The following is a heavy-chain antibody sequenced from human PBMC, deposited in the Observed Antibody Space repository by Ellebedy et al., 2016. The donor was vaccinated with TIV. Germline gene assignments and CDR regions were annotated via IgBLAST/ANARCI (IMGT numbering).Heavy chain of an antibody. D-gene: IGHD5-24*01. J-gene: IGHJ4*02. CDR2: IYHTGST. V-gene: IGHV4-4*02. Sequence: SETLSLXXAVSGGSISTSNWWSWVRQPPGKGLEWIGEIYHTGSTNYNPSLRSRVTISVDKSKNQFSLQLSSVTAADTAMYFCARSMPTNLAFSNPSHWGQGTLVTVSS. CDR1: GGSISTSNW. CDR3: ARSMPTNLAFSNPSH.